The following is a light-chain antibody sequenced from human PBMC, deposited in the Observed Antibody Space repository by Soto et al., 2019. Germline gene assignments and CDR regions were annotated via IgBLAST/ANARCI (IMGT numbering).Light chain of an antibody. CDR1: QSISTY. CDR3: QQYKSYWT. V-gene: IGKV1-5*01. Sequence: DIQMTQSPSTLSASVGDRVTITCRASQSISTYLAWYQQKPGRAPKLLIYDASGLEGGVPSRFSGSGSGTEFTLTINSLQPDDFATYYCQQYKSYWTFGQGTKVDIK. CDR2: DAS. J-gene: IGKJ1*01.